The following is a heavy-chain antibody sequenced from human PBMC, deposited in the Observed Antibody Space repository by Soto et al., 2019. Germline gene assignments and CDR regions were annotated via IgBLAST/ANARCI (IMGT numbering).Heavy chain of an antibody. D-gene: IGHD1-26*01. CDR3: ARDTPRGWELPLDY. CDR1: GYSFSAYG. Sequence: QVQLVQSGAEVKKPGASVKVSCNASGYSFSAYGISWVRQAPGQGLEWMGWNSAYDGNTNYAQKFQGRFTMTTDTSTSTAYMELRSLRFDDTAVYYCARDTPRGWELPLDYWGQGTLVTVSS. CDR2: NSAYDGNT. J-gene: IGHJ4*02. V-gene: IGHV1-18*01.